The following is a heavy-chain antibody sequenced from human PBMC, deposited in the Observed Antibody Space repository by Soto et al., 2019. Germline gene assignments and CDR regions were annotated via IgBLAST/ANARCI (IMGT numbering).Heavy chain of an antibody. D-gene: IGHD3-10*01. V-gene: IGHV3-13*04. CDR1: GFTFSSYD. CDR3: ARGAGRFGTYYYGMDV. Sequence: EVQLVESGGGLVQPGGSLRLSCAASGFTFSSYDMHWVRQATGKGLEWVSAIGTAGDTYYPGSVKGRFTISRENAKNSLYLQMNSRRAGDTAVYYCARGAGRFGTYYYGMDVWGQGTTVTVSS. J-gene: IGHJ6*02. CDR2: IGTAGDT.